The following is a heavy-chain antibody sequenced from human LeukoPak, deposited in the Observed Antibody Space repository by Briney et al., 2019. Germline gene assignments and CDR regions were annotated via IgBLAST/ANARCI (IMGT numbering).Heavy chain of an antibody. D-gene: IGHD6-13*01. J-gene: IGHJ5*02. CDR3: ARTIAAAGTGGWFDP. CDR1: GGTFSSYA. Sequence: GASVRVSCKASGGTFSSYAISWVRQAPGQGLEWMGGIIPIFGTANYAQKFQGRVTITADESTSTAYMELSSLRSEDTAVYYCARTIAAAGTGGWFDPWGQGTLVTVSS. CDR2: IIPIFGTA. V-gene: IGHV1-69*13.